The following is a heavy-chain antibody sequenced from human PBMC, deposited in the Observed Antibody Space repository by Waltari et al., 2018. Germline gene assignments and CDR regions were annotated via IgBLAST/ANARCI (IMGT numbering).Heavy chain of an antibody. V-gene: IGHV4-59*01. J-gene: IGHJ4*02. CDR2: IYYSGST. CDR3: AGSFPYGDYDY. D-gene: IGHD4-17*01. Sequence: QVQLQESGPGLVQPSVPLSLTCAVSGGSISSYYWTWIRQPPGKGLEWIGYIYYSGSTNYHPSLKSRVTISVDTSKNQFARKLSSVTAAETAVYYGAGSFPYGDYDYWGQGTLVTVSS. CDR1: GGSISSYY.